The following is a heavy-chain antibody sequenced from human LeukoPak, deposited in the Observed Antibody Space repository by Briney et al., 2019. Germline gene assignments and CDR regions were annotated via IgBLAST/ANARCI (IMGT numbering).Heavy chain of an antibody. J-gene: IGHJ4*02. Sequence: ASVKVSCKASGYTFTSYYMHWVRQASGQGLEWMGIINPSGGSTSYAQKFQGRVTMTRDTSTSTVYMELSSLRSEDTAVYYCAREDTMVRGVILRMGFDYWGQGTLVTVSS. CDR2: INPSGGST. CDR1: GYTFTSYY. CDR3: AREDTMVRGVILRMGFDY. V-gene: IGHV1-46*01. D-gene: IGHD3-10*01.